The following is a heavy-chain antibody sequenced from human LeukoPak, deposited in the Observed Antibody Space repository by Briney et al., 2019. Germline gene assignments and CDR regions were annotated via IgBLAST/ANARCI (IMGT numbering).Heavy chain of an antibody. V-gene: IGHV3-21*01. D-gene: IGHD4-17*01. CDR1: GFTFSSYS. Sequence: GGSLTLSCAASGFTFSSYSMNWVRQAPGKGLEWVSSISSSSSYIYYADSVKGRFTISRDNAKNSLYLQMNSLRAEDTAVYYCARGVHGDYSSDYWGQGTLVTVSS. CDR2: ISSSSSYI. CDR3: ARGVHGDYSSDY. J-gene: IGHJ4*02.